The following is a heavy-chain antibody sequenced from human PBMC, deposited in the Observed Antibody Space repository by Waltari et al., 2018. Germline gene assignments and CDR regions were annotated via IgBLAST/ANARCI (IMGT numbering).Heavy chain of an antibody. D-gene: IGHD3-22*01. CDR3: ARHRDYDSSGAIAFDY. J-gene: IGHJ4*02. Sequence: QGQLQESGPGLVKPSETLSLTCAVSGYSISSGYYWGWILQPPGKGLEWIGSIYHSGSTYYNPSLKSRVSRTGDTSRDKVSLRLSAWTAADTAVYYCARHRDYDSSGAIAFDYWGQGTLVTVPS. V-gene: IGHV4-38-2*01. CDR1: GYSISSGYY. CDR2: IYHSGST.